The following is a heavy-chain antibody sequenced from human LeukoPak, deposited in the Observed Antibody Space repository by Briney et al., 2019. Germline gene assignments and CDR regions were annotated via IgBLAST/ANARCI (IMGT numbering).Heavy chain of an antibody. Sequence: SETLSLTCAVYGGSFSGYYWSWIRQPPGKGLEWIGEINHSGSTNYNPSLKSRVTISVDTSKNQFSLKLSSVTAADTAVYYCARGPPLWGSRRFDPWGQGTLVTVSS. CDR1: GGSFSGYY. CDR3: ARGPPLWGSRRFDP. V-gene: IGHV4-34*01. CDR2: INHSGST. J-gene: IGHJ5*02. D-gene: IGHD7-27*01.